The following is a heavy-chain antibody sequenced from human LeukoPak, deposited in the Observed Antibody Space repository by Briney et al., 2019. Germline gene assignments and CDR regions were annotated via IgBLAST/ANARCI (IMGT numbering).Heavy chain of an antibody. J-gene: IGHJ3*02. CDR2: IRGSGGRT. CDR3: AKDYGDYQGAFDI. CDR1: GFTFSSYA. Sequence: PGGSLRLSCVASGFTFSSYAMIWVRQAPGKGLEWVSGIRGSGGRTYYADSVKGRVTMSRDNSKNTLYLQMNGLRAEDTAVYYCAKDYGDYQGAFDIWGQGTLVTVSS. D-gene: IGHD4-17*01. V-gene: IGHV3-23*01.